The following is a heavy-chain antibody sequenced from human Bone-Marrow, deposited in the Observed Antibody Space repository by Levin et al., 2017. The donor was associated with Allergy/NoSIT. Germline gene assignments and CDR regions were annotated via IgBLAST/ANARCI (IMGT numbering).Heavy chain of an antibody. CDR1: GGPISSNNYY. J-gene: IGHJ3*02. CDR2: MHYSGSI. Sequence: SETLSLTCSVSGGPISSNNYYWGWIRQTPGKGLEWIGSMHYSGSIYHNPSLKSRLTISVDTSKNQFSLNLSSVTAADTAVYYCVRGLRRVTIFGVVIAPGAFDIWGQGTMVIVSS. CDR3: VRGLRRVTIFGVVIAPGAFDI. V-gene: IGHV4-39*07. D-gene: IGHD3-3*01.